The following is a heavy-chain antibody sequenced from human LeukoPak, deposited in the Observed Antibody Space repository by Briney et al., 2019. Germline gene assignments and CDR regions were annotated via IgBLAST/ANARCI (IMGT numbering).Heavy chain of an antibody. V-gene: IGHV3-23*01. Sequence: GGSLRLSCAASGFTFSFYAMSWVRQAPGKGLEWVSGTSGSGGATYYADSVKGRFTISRDSSKNTLYLQMNSLRAEDTAVYYCAKKSGGGYPTGNYFDCWGQGTLVTVSS. CDR2: TSGSGGAT. CDR3: AKKSGGGYPTGNYFDC. CDR1: GFTFSFYA. J-gene: IGHJ4*02. D-gene: IGHD1-26*01.